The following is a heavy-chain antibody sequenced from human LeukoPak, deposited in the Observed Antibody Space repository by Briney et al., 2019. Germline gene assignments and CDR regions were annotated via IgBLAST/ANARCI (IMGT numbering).Heavy chain of an antibody. J-gene: IGHJ4*02. CDR3: TTGRLVVITVPPKY. V-gene: IGHV3-15*01. CDR1: GFTFSNAW. CDR2: IKSKTDGGTT. D-gene: IGHD3-22*01. Sequence: GGSLRLSCAASGFTFSNAWMSWVRQAPGKGLEWVGRIKSKTDGGTTDYAAPVKGRFTISRDDSKNTLYLQMNSLKTEDTAVYYCTTGRLVVITVPPKYWGQGTLVTVSS.